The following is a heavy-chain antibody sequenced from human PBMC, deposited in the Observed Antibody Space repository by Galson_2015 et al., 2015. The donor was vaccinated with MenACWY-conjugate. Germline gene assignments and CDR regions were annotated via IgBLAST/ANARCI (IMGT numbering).Heavy chain of an antibody. Sequence: PALVKPTQPLTLTCTFSGFSLSSSGMCVSWIRQAPGKALEWLAGIYWDDDKYYSTPLKTRLTNSKDTSKNQVVLTMTNMDPVDTAPYNSTRTRAYHGASAEIDAVDIGGHATMATLS. CDR2: IYWDDDK. D-gene: IGHD2-21*01. CDR1: GFSLSSSGMC. J-gene: IGHJ3*02. V-gene: IGHV2-70*11. CDR3: TRTRAYHGASAEIDAVDI.